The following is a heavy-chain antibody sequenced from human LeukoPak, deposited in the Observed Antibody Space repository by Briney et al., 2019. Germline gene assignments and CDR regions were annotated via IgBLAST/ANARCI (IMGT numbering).Heavy chain of an antibody. J-gene: IGHJ4*02. CDR2: ISYDGSNK. CDR3: AELDDY. CDR1: GFTFSSYG. Sequence: PGGSLRLSCAASGFTFSSYGMHWVRQAPGKGLEWVAVISYDGSNKYYADSVKGRFTISRDNSKNTLYLQMNSLRAEDTAVYYCAELDDYWGQGTLVTVSS. D-gene: IGHD1-1*01. V-gene: IGHV3-30*18.